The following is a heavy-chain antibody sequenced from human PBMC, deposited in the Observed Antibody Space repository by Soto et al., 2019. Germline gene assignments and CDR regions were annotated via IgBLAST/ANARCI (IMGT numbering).Heavy chain of an antibody. CDR3: ARALLRRTYYYDSSAAGSIDY. CDR1: GGSFSGYY. CDR2: INHSGST. D-gene: IGHD3-22*01. J-gene: IGHJ4*02. V-gene: IGHV4-34*01. Sequence: SETLSLTCAVYGGSFSGYYWSWIRQPPGKGLEWIGEINHSGSTNYNPSLKSRVTISVDTSKNQFSLKLSSVTAADTAVYYCARALLRRTYYYDSSAAGSIDYWGQGTLVTVSS.